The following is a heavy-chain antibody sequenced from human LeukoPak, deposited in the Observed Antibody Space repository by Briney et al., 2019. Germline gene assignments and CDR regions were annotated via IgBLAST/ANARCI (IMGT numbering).Heavy chain of an antibody. CDR3: ARGRSAVAGWALFYYFDY. Sequence: SETLSLTCAVYGGSFSGYYWSWIRQPPGKGLEWIGEINHSGSTNYNPSLKSRVTISVDTSKNQFSLKLSSVTAADTAVYYCARGRSAVAGWALFYYFDYWSQGTLVTVSS. D-gene: IGHD6-19*01. CDR1: GGSFSGYY. V-gene: IGHV4-34*01. CDR2: INHSGST. J-gene: IGHJ4*02.